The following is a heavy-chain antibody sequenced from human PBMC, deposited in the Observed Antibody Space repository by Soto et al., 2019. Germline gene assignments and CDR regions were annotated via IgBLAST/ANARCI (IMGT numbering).Heavy chain of an antibody. CDR2: IYYSGST. CDR3: ARGAGIAVAARAYFDY. J-gene: IGHJ4*02. V-gene: IGHV4-30-4*01. D-gene: IGHD6-19*01. Sequence: QVQLQESGPGLVKPSQTLSLTCTVSGGSISSGDYYWSWIRPPPGKGLEWIGYIYYSGSTYYNPSLKSRVTISVDTSKNQFSLKLSSVTAADTAVYYCARGAGIAVAARAYFDYWGQGTLVTVSS. CDR1: GGSISSGDYY.